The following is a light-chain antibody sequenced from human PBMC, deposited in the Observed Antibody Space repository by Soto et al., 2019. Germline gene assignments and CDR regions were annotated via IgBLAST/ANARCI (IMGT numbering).Light chain of an antibody. V-gene: IGKV1-5*01. Sequence: DSPLTQYASTLSASVGDRVSITCRASQSIXRGLAWYQHEPGKAPKFLIDCXSSLKRGVPSRLSGSGSGTEFTLVISSLQPDYFANYYCQQYNRYSGTFGQGTKVDIK. CDR1: QSIXRG. CDR2: CXS. J-gene: IGKJ1*01. CDR3: QQYNRYSGT.